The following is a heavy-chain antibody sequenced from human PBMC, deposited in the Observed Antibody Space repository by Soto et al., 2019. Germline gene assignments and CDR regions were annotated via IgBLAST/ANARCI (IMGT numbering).Heavy chain of an antibody. J-gene: IGHJ6*02. CDR2: ISSSSSTI. D-gene: IGHD5-12*01. Sequence: EVQLVESGGGLVQPGGSLRLSCAASGFTFSSYSMNWVRQAPGKGLEWVSYISSSSSTIYYADSVKGRFTIARDNAKHSLYLQMNSLRDEDTAVYYCAREQRGYSGYDYPDRDYYYGMDVWGQGTTVTVSS. V-gene: IGHV3-48*02. CDR1: GFTFSSYS. CDR3: AREQRGYSGYDYPDRDYYYGMDV.